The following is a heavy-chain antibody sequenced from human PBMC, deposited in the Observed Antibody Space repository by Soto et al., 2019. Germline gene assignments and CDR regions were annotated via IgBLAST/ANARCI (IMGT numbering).Heavy chain of an antibody. J-gene: IGHJ3*02. V-gene: IGHV3-74*01. CDR2: ISNDGSST. CDR1: GFTSSSYW. CDR3: ARDTYYYDSSDHFSADAFDI. D-gene: IGHD3-22*01. Sequence: EVQLVESGGGLVQPGGSLRLSCAASGFTSSSYWIHWVRQAPGKGLVWVSRISNDGSSTNYADSVKGRFTISRDNAKNTVYLQMNSLRAHDTAVYDCARDTYYYDSSDHFSADAFDIWGQGTMVTVSS.